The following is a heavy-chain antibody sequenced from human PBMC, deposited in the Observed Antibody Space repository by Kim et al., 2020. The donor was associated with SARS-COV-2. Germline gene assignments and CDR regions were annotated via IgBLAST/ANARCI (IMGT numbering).Heavy chain of an antibody. CDR2: IIPIFGTA. D-gene: IGHD2-15*01. CDR3: ARGPRRIGYCSGGSCYRATTFDY. Sequence: SVKVSCKASGGTFSSYAISWVRQAPGQGLEWMGGIIPIFGTANYAQKFQGRVTITADESTSTAYMELSSLRSEDTAVYYCARGPRRIGYCSGGSCYRATTFDYWGQGTLVTVSS. J-gene: IGHJ4*02. CDR1: GGTFSSYA. V-gene: IGHV1-69*13.